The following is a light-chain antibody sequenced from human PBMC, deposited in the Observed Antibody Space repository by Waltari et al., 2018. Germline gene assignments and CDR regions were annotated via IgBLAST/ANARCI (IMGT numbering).Light chain of an antibody. Sequence: QSALTQPASVSGSPAQSITIPCTVPSSPLRSHTHVSWPQHPPGKPPKLILYGANKRPSGVSNRFSGSKSGNTASLTISGLQAEDEADYYCSSYAGRDTYVVFGGGTKLTVL. CDR3: SSYAGRDTYVV. J-gene: IGLJ2*01. CDR1: SSPLRSHTH. V-gene: IGLV2-23*01. CDR2: GAN.